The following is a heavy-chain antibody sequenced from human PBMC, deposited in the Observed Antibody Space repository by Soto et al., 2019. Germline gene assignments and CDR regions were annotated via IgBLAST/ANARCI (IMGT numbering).Heavy chain of an antibody. CDR3: ARMSATGTRWFYP. CDR2: ISYRGTT. J-gene: IGHJ5*02. CDR1: GGSINSGAYH. D-gene: IGHD1-1*01. Sequence: QVQLQESGPRLVKPSQDLSLTCTVSGGSINSGAYHWSWVRQHPGKGLEWIGAISYRGTTYSNPSLQSRMTMSVDPATTQLSLKLSSVTAADTAVYYCARMSATGTRWFYPWGPGTLVTVSS. V-gene: IGHV4-31*03.